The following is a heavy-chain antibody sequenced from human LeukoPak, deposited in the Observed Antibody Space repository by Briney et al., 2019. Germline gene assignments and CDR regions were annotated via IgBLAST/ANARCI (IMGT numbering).Heavy chain of an antibody. Sequence: SETLSLTCTVSGGSINSHYWSWIRQPPGKGLQWIGFVSYSGSTSYNPSLMSRVTISVDTSKNQFSLTVNSVTTADTALYLCARSYYDFWTGFYSDFWGQGALVTVSS. J-gene: IGHJ4*02. CDR2: VSYSGST. V-gene: IGHV4-59*11. D-gene: IGHD3-3*01. CDR1: GGSINSHY. CDR3: ARSYYDFWTGFYSDF.